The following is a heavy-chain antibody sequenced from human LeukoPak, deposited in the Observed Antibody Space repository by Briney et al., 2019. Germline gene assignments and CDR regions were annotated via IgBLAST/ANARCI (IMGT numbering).Heavy chain of an antibody. CDR1: GGSISGSY. Sequence: SETLSLTCTVSGGSISGSYWSWIRQPPGKGLEWIGYVYYRGNTNYNPSLKSRVTISVDMSKNQFSLKLSSVTAADTAVYYCAPYRGGGGSFFDYWGQGTLVTVSS. J-gene: IGHJ4*02. V-gene: IGHV4-59*08. CDR2: VYYRGNT. D-gene: IGHD3-16*01. CDR3: APYRGGGGSFFDY.